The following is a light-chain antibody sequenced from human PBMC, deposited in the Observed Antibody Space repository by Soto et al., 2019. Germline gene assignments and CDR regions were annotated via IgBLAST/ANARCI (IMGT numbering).Light chain of an antibody. V-gene: IGLV2-11*01. J-gene: IGLJ1*01. CDR2: DVT. CDR3: CSYAGSYTHV. CDR1: SSDVDGYNF. Sequence: QSVLTQSRSVSGSPGQSVTISCTGTSSDVDGYNFVSWYQQYPGKAPKLIIYDVTKRPSGVPDRFSGSKSGNTASLTISGLQTDDEADYYCCSYAGSYTHVFGTGTKLTVL.